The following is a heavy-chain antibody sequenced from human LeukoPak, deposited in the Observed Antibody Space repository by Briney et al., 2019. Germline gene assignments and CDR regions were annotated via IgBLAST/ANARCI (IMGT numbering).Heavy chain of an antibody. CDR1: GYNFNVYC. Sequence: ASVRVSCKASGYNFNVYCINWVRQAPGQGLEWMGWINPSSGGTYYAQRFKGRVTMTRDTSVSTAYMELNSLTSDDTAVYFCARVLRGSSAFEIWGQGTMVTVSS. V-gene: IGHV1-2*02. J-gene: IGHJ3*02. D-gene: IGHD3-10*01. CDR3: ARVLRGSSAFEI. CDR2: INPSSGGT.